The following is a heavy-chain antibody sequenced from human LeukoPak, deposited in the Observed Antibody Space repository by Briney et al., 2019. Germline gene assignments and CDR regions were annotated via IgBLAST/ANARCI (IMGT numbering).Heavy chain of an antibody. J-gene: IGHJ6*04. CDR2: ISSGSTI. CDR3: AELGITMIGGV. Sequence: GGSLRLSCAASGFTFSSYEMNWVRQAPGKGLEWVSYISSGSTIYYADSVKGRFTISRDNAKNSLYLQMNSLRAEDTAVYYCAELGITMIGGVWGKGTTVTVSS. D-gene: IGHD3-10*02. CDR1: GFTFSSYE. V-gene: IGHV3-48*03.